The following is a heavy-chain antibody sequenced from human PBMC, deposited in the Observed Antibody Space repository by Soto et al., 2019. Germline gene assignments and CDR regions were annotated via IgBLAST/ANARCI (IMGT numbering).Heavy chain of an antibody. CDR1: GGSISSGDYY. CDR2: IYYSGST. D-gene: IGHD2-21*01. CDR3: ARDVVGLTHFDD. V-gene: IGHV4-31*03. Sequence: PSETLSLTCTVSGGSISSGDYYWNWTRQHPGKGLEWIGYIYYSGSTHYNPSLKSRVTISVDTSRNQISLNLNSVTAADTAIYYCARDVVGLTHFDDSGQGILVTVSS. J-gene: IGHJ4*02.